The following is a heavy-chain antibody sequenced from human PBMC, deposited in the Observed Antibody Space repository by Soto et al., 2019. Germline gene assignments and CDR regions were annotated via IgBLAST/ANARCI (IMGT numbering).Heavy chain of an antibody. CDR2: VYYTGKT. V-gene: IGHV4-39*02. CDR3: ATSGSFQAKYSFDY. J-gene: IGHJ4*02. CDR1: GGSINSGDYY. D-gene: IGHD2-21*01. Sequence: QLQLQESGPGLVKPSETLSLSCTVSGGSINSGDYYWAWIRQPPGKGLEWIGSVYYTGKTCSRPSLESRVTISIDTSKNHFSLDLRSVTAADTAVYYCATSGSFQAKYSFDYWGRGTLVTVSS.